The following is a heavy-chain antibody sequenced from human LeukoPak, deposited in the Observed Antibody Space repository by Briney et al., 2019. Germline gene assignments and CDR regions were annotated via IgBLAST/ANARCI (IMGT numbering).Heavy chain of an antibody. CDR1: TFTFSLYS. CDR2: IRYDGSNK. Sequence: PGGSLRLSCAASTFTFSLYSMNWVRQAPGKGLEWVAFIRYDGSNKYYADSVKGRFTISRDNSKNTLYLQMNSLRAEDTAVYYCAKDTILWWWGQGTLVTVSS. D-gene: IGHD2-21*01. J-gene: IGHJ4*02. CDR3: AKDTILWW. V-gene: IGHV3-30*02.